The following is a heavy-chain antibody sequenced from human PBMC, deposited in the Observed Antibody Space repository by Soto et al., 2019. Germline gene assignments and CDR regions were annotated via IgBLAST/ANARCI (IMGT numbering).Heavy chain of an antibody. Sequence: QAPLVQSGAEVKKPGASVKVSCKASGFSFSDYFMHWVRQAPGQGLEWMGIINPSGDRTDYAQKFQCTVNTTRDPSTSTVHVALSSLRYEDPAVYSCVRDNSQNLRTTPASSGFHPWGQGTPGTVS. CDR2: INPSGDRT. J-gene: IGHJ5*02. D-gene: IGHD3-10*01. CDR1: GFSFSDYF. CDR3: VRDNSQNLRTTPASSGFHP. V-gene: IGHV1-46*01.